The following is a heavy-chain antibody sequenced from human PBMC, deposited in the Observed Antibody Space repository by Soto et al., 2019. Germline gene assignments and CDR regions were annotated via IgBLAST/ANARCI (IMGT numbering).Heavy chain of an antibody. CDR2: INSDGSST. V-gene: IGHV3-74*01. CDR1: GFTFSSYW. J-gene: IGHJ4*02. CDR3: VRTSLVVAAATREDY. D-gene: IGHD2-15*01. Sequence: EVQLVESGGGLVQPGESLRLSCAASGFTFSSYWMHWVRQAPGKGLVWVSRINSDGSSTSYAGSVKGRFTISRDNAKNTLYLQMNSMRAADAAVYYCVRTSLVVAAATREDYWCQGTLVSVSS.